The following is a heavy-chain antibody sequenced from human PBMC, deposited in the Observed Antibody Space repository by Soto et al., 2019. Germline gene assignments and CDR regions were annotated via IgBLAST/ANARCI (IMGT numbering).Heavy chain of an antibody. Sequence: PGGSLRLSCAASGFTFSSYWMSWVRQAPGKGLEWVANIKQDGSEKYYVDSVKGRFTISRDNAKNSLYLQMNSLRAEDTAVYYCARDSLEYYYYGMDVWGQGTTVTV. CDR3: ARDSLEYYYYGMDV. CDR2: IKQDGSEK. V-gene: IGHV3-7*01. J-gene: IGHJ6*02. CDR1: GFTFSSYW.